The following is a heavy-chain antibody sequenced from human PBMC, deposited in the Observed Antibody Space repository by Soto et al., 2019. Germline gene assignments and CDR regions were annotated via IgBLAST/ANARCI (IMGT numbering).Heavy chain of an antibody. J-gene: IGHJ4*02. Sequence: QVHLVQSGAEVKKPGSSVKVSCKTSGGTFSDSAINWLRQTPGQGLEWMGGLVPMFRTANYAPNLQGTVSITADESTSTVFMELSSLTFEDTAVYYCARGLGGSYFPFDFWGQGTLVTVSS. CDR1: GGTFSDSA. CDR3: ARGLGGSYFPFDF. V-gene: IGHV1-69*12. D-gene: IGHD1-26*01. CDR2: LVPMFRTA.